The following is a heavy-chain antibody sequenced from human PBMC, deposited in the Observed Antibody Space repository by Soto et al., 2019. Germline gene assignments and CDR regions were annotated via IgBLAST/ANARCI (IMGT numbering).Heavy chain of an antibody. CDR3: ARRIVDTETFDY. Sequence: PSETLSLTCAVSGGSISSGGYSWSWIRQPPGKGLEWIGYMYHSGSTYYNPSLKSRVTISVGTSKNQFSLTVTSVTAADTAVYYCARRIVDTETFDYWGQGTLVTVSS. D-gene: IGHD5-12*01. CDR1: GGSISSGGYS. V-gene: IGHV4-30-2*01. J-gene: IGHJ4*02. CDR2: MYHSGST.